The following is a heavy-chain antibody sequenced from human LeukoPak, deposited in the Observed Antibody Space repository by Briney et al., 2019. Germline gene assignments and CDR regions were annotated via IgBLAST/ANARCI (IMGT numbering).Heavy chain of an antibody. J-gene: IGHJ4*02. Sequence: GGSLRLSCAASGFTFSSYWMSWVRQAPGKGLEWGANIKQDGSGKYYVDSVKGRFTISRDNAKNSLYLQMNSLRAEDTAVYYCAKDADYYDSSGYYAVYFDNWGQGTLITVSP. CDR1: GFTFSSYW. V-gene: IGHV3-7*03. CDR2: IKQDGSGK. D-gene: IGHD3-22*01. CDR3: AKDADYYDSSGYYAVYFDN.